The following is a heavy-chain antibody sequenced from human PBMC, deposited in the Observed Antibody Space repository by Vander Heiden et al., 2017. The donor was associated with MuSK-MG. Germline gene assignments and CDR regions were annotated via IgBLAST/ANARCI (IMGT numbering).Heavy chain of an antibody. V-gene: IGHV3-21*02. CDR1: GFTFSTST. CDR3: ARDPGPGDY. Sequence: ELQLVESGGGLVKPGGSLRLSCAASGFTFSTSTMNWVRQAPGKGLEWVSSITSRRSIDDADSVKGRFTISRDKAKSSLYMKMNSLRVEDTAVYYCARDPGPGDYWGQGTLVTVSS. J-gene: IGHJ4*02. CDR2: ITSRRSI.